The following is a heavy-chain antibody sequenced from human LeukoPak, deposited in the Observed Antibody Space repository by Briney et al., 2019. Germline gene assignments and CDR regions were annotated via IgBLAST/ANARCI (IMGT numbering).Heavy chain of an antibody. J-gene: IGHJ3*02. CDR2: IGSSSSTI. CDR1: GFTFSSYS. CDR3: ARESEQWLVRREAFDI. Sequence: GGSLRLSCAASGFTFSSYSMNWVRQAPGKGLEWVSYIGSSSSTIYYADSVKGRFTISRDNAKNSLYLQMNSLRAEDTAVYYCARESEQWLVRREAFDIWGQGTMVTVSS. D-gene: IGHD6-19*01. V-gene: IGHV3-48*01.